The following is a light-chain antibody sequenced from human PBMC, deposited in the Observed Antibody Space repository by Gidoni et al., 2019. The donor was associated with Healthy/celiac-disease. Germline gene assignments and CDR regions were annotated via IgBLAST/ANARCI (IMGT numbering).Light chain of an antibody. CDR2: WAS. CDR3: QQYYSTPLT. Sequence: IVMTQSPDSLAVSLGERATINCKSSQSVLYSSNNMNYLAWYQQKPGQPPTLLIYWASTRESGVPDRFSGSGSGTDFTLTISSLQAEDVAVYYCQQYYSTPLTFGGGTKVEIK. CDR1: QSVLYSSNNMNY. J-gene: IGKJ4*01. V-gene: IGKV4-1*01.